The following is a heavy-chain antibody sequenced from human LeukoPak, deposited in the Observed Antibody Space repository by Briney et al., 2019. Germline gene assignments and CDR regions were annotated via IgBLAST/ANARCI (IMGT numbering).Heavy chain of an antibody. V-gene: IGHV3-23*01. CDR3: ATDGGSVVVPAED. J-gene: IGHJ4*02. Sequence: GGSLRLSCAASGFTFSNAWMSWVRQAPGKGLEWVSVISGSGDKTHYADSVKGRYTISRDNSKDTLYLQMNRLRAEDTALYYCATDGGSVVVPAEDWGQGTLVTVSS. CDR2: ISGSGDKT. CDR1: GFTFSNAW. D-gene: IGHD2-2*01.